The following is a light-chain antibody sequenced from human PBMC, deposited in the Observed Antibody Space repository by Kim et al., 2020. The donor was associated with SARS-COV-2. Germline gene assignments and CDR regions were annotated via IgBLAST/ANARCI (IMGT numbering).Light chain of an antibody. J-gene: IGKJ1*01. Sequence: DIQMTQSPSSLSASVGDRVTITCRASQSITTYLNWYQQKPGKAPELLIYAASNLQSGVPSRFSGSGSGTDFTLTISSLQPEGFATYYCQQTYSAPPTFGHGTKVDIK. CDR2: AAS. V-gene: IGKV1-39*01. CDR3: QQTYSAPPT. CDR1: QSITTY.